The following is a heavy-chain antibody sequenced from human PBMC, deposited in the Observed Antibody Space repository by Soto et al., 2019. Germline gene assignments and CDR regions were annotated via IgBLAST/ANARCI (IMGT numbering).Heavy chain of an antibody. CDR1: GGSISSYY. D-gene: IGHD3-3*01. CDR2: IYYSGST. V-gene: IGHV4-59*01. CDR3: ARGTYDFWSGYYMVGNYYYGMDV. Sequence: LSLTCTVSGGSISSYYWSWIRQPPGKGLEWIGYIYYSGSTNYNPSLKSRVTISVDTSKNQFSLKLSSVTAADTAVYYCARGTYDFWSGYYMVGNYYYGMDVWGQGTTVTVSS. J-gene: IGHJ6*02.